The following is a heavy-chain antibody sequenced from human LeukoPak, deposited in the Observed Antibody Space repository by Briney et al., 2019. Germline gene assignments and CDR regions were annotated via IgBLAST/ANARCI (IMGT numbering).Heavy chain of an antibody. V-gene: IGHV1-2*06. Sequence: ASVTVSCKSSGYTFTGHYLYWVRQAPGQGLEWMGRINPNNGHTNNGQRFQGRVTMTRDTSISTAYMQLSGLRYDDTAVYFCARVSRGYSGYEPLNYWGQGTLVTVSS. J-gene: IGHJ4*02. CDR1: GYTFTGHY. CDR2: INPNNGHT. D-gene: IGHD5-12*01. CDR3: ARVSRGYSGYEPLNY.